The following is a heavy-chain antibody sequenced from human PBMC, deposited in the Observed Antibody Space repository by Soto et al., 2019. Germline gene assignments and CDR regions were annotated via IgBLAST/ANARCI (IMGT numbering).Heavy chain of an antibody. V-gene: IGHV1-3*01. CDR1: GYTFTSYA. D-gene: IGHD2-21*02. CDR2: INAGSGNT. J-gene: IGHJ4*02. Sequence: ASVKVSCKAPGYTFTSYAMHWVRQAPGQRLEWMGWINAGSGNTKYSQKFQGRVTITRDTSASTAYMELSSLRSEDTAVYYCARSIVVVTALDYWGQGTLVTVSS. CDR3: ARSIVVVTALDY.